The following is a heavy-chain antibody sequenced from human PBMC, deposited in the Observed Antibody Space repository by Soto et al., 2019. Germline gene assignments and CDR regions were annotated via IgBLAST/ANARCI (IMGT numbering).Heavy chain of an antibody. CDR3: ARGPRGWYGFDY. V-gene: IGHV3-74*01. J-gene: IGHJ4*02. D-gene: IGHD6-19*01. Sequence: EVQLVESGGGLVQPGGSPRLSCAASGFTFSSDWMHWVRQAPGKGLVWVSRMNSDGSRTTYADSVKGRFTISRDNAKNTLYLQMNSLRAEDTAVYYCARGPRGWYGFDYWGQGTLVTVSS. CDR1: GFTFSSDW. CDR2: MNSDGSRT.